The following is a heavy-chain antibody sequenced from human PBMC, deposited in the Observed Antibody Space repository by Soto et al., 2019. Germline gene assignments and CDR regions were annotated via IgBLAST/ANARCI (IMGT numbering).Heavy chain of an antibody. CDR1: GFTFSSYS. CDR2: ISSSTSYI. D-gene: IGHD1-1*01. J-gene: IGHJ4*02. V-gene: IGHV3-21*01. CDR3: ARDDGVLDFDY. Sequence: EVQMVESGGGLVKPGGSLRLTCAASGFTFSSYSMNWVRQAPGKGLEWVSSISSSTSYIYYADSLKGRFTISRDNAKNSLYLQMNSLGVEDTAVYYCARDDGVLDFDYWGQGTLVTVSS.